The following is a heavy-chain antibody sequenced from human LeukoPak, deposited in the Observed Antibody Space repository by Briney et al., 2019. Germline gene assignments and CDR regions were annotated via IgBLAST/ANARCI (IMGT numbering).Heavy chain of an antibody. Sequence: PGGSLRLSCAASGFTVSSNYMSWVRQAPGKGLEWVSVIYSGGSTYYADSVKGRFTISRDNSKNTLYLQMNSLRAEDTAVYYCASVNSLWFGELLGYFDYWGQGTLVTVSS. CDR2: IYSGGST. V-gene: IGHV3-53*01. J-gene: IGHJ4*02. CDR3: ASVNSLWFGELLGYFDY. D-gene: IGHD3-10*01. CDR1: GFTVSSNY.